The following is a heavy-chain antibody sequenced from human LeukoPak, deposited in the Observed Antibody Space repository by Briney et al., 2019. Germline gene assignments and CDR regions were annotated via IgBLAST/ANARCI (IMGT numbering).Heavy chain of an antibody. CDR2: INPNSGGT. CDR3: AGDYYYGSGSYFSPRTPFDP. V-gene: IGHV1-2*02. Sequence: ASVKVSCKASGYTFTGYYMHWVRQAPGQGLEWMGWINPNSGGTNYAQKFQGRVTMTRDTSISTAYMELSRLRSDDTAVYYCAGDYYYGSGSYFSPRTPFDPWGQGTLVTVSS. D-gene: IGHD3-10*01. J-gene: IGHJ5*02. CDR1: GYTFTGYY.